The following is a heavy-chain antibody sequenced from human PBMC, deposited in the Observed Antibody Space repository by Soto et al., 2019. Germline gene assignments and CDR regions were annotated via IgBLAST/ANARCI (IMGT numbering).Heavy chain of an antibody. Sequence: GASVKVSCKASGYTFTSYALHWVRQAPGQRLEWMGWINAGNGNTKYSQKFQGRVTITRDTSASTAYMELSSLRSEDTAVYYCARVGPSPGDYIWGSYRYRKAFDIWGQGTMVTVSS. V-gene: IGHV1-3*01. J-gene: IGHJ3*02. CDR3: ARVGPSPGDYIWGSYRYRKAFDI. CDR1: GYTFTSYA. D-gene: IGHD3-16*02. CDR2: INAGNGNT.